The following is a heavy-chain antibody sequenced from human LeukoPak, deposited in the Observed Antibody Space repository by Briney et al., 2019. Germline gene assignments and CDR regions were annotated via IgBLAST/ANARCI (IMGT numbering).Heavy chain of an antibody. D-gene: IGHD6-19*01. J-gene: IGHJ4*02. V-gene: IGHV4-39*02. Sequence: PSETLSLTCTVSGGSISSSSYYWGWIRQPPGKGLEWIGSIYYSGNTHYNPSLKSRVTISVDTSKNQFSPKLSSVTAADTAVYYCARDSSGWYFDYWGQGTLVTVSS. CDR1: GGSISSSSYY. CDR2: IYYSGNT. CDR3: ARDSSGWYFDY.